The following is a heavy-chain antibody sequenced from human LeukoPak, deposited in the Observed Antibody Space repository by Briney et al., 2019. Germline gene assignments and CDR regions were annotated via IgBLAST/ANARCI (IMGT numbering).Heavy chain of an antibody. V-gene: IGHV4-34*01. Sequence: SESLSLTCAVYGESFSGYYWSWIRQPPGKGLEWIGEINHSGSTNYNPSLKSRVTISVDTSKNQFSLKLSSVTAADTAVYYCARIGYDSSGYWGQGTLVTVSS. CDR3: ARIGYDSSGY. CDR1: GESFSGYY. J-gene: IGHJ4*02. D-gene: IGHD3-22*01. CDR2: INHSGST.